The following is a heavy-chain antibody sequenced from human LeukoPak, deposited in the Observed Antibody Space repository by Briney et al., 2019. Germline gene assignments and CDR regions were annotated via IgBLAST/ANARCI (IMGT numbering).Heavy chain of an antibody. V-gene: IGHV3-20*04. J-gene: IGHJ6*03. CDR3: ARDPMGYCSSTSCYGYYYYMDV. D-gene: IGHD2-2*01. CDR2: INWNGGST. Sequence: GGSLRLSCAASGFTFDDYGMSWVRQAPGKGLEWVSGINWNGGSTGYADSVKGRFTISRDSAKNSLYLQMNSLRAEDTAVYYCARDPMGYCSSTSCYGYYYYMDVWGKGTTVTISS. CDR1: GFTFDDYG.